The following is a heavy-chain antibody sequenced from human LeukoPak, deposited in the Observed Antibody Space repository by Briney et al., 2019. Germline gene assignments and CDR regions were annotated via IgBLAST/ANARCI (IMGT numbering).Heavy chain of an antibody. Sequence: ASVKVSCKTTGYSFTSYGISWVRQAPGQGLEWLGWISGYNGRTDYSQKLQGRVTMTTDTSTSTAYMELRSLTSDDTAMYYCARGRTYYDFWSYHRSDAFDIWGQGTMVTVSS. CDR2: ISGYNGRT. D-gene: IGHD3-3*01. V-gene: IGHV1-18*01. J-gene: IGHJ3*02. CDR3: ARGRTYYDFWSYHRSDAFDI. CDR1: GYSFTSYG.